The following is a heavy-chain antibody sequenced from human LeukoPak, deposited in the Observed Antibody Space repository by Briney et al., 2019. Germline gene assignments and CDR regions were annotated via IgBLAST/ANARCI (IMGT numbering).Heavy chain of an antibody. Sequence: PSETLSLTCTVSGGSINSSSYYWDWIRQPPGKGLEWIGYIYYSGSTNYNPSLKSRVTISIDTSKNQFSLKLSSVTAADTAVYYCARGNWEVITPDYWGQGTLVTVSS. D-gene: IGHD3-22*01. CDR2: IYYSGST. J-gene: IGHJ4*02. CDR1: GGSINSSSYY. CDR3: ARGNWEVITPDY. V-gene: IGHV4-61*05.